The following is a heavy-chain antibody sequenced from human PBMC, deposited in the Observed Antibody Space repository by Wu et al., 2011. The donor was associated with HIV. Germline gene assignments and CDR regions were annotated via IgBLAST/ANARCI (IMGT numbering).Heavy chain of an antibody. D-gene: IGHD3-22*01. CDR2: MNPNSGNT. V-gene: IGHV1-8*03. CDR1: GYTFTNYD. J-gene: IGHJ4*02. Sequence: QVQLVQSWAEVKEPGASVKVSCKASGYTFTNYDFNWVRQATGQGLEWMGWMNPNSGNTGYAQKFQGRVTITRNTSISTAYMELSSLTSEDTAVYYCARGKRPNYYDSSGYYRFDYWGQGTLVTVSS. CDR3: ARGKRPNYYDSSGYYRFDY.